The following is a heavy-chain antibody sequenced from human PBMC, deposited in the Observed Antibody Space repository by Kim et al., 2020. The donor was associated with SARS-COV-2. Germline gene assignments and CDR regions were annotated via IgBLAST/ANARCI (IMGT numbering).Heavy chain of an antibody. CDR2: ISGSGGST. V-gene: IGHV3-23*01. Sequence: GGSLRLSCAASGFTFSSYAMSWVRQAPGKGLEWVSAISGSGGSTYYADSVKGRFTISRDNSKNTLYLQMNSLRAEDTAVYYCAKDMIVVVVNGYFDLWGRGTLVTVSS. CDR1: GFTFSSYA. J-gene: IGHJ2*01. CDR3: AKDMIVVVVNGYFDL. D-gene: IGHD3-22*01.